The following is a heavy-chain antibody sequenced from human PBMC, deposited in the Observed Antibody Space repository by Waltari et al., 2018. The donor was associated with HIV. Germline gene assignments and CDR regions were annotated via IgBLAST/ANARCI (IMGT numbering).Heavy chain of an antibody. D-gene: IGHD4-17*01. CDR2: IDSDGIVR. J-gene: IGHJ6*02. Sequence: VESGGIAVKPGGSLRLSCTASGFVFGSHWMHWVRQSPGKGLLWVSRIDSDGIVRKYADTVKGRFTVSRDNINNKVFLEMKSLRVEDSGIYYCVKDVTVTHYGDYYSGLDVWGQGTTVTV. V-gene: IGHV3-74*03. CDR3: VKDVTVTHYGDYYSGLDV. CDR1: GFVFGSHW.